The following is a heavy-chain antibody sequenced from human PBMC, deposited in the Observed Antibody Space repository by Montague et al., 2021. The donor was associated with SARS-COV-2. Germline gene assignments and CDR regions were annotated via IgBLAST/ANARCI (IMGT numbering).Heavy chain of an antibody. CDR3: ARSHAYGYGADAPDI. CDR2: MYISGIS. V-gene: IGHV4-61*02. Sequence: TLSLTCTVSGASISSGNFHWNWIRQPAGEGPEWIGRMYISGISDYNPSLKGRVTISLDTSKNQVSLKLTSVTAADMAVYYCARSHAYGYGADAPDIWGQGTMVNVTS. J-gene: IGHJ3*02. CDR1: GASISSGNFH. D-gene: IGHD5-18*01.